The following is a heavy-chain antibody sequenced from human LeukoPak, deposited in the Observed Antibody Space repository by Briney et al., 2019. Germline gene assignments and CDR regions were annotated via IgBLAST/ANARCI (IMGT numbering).Heavy chain of an antibody. CDR2: IYSSDNT. D-gene: IGHD3-16*01. CDR1: GFTVSGNY. J-gene: IGHJ4*02. CDR3: AGRRVLDASFDY. Sequence: GGSLRLSCAASGFTVSGNYMSWVRQAPGKGLEWVSVIYSSDNTYYIDSVKGRFTISRDNSKNTLYLQMNSLRAEDTAVYYCAGRRVLDASFDYWGRGTLVTVSS. V-gene: IGHV3-66*02.